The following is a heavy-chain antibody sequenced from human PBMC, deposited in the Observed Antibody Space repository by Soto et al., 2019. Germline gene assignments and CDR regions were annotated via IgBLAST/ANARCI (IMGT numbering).Heavy chain of an antibody. J-gene: IGHJ4*02. Sequence: QVQLVQSGAEVKKPGASVKVSCKASGYTFTSYGISWVRQAPGQGLEWMGWISVYNGDTNYAQNLQDRVTMTTDTPTSTVYMELRSLSSDDTAVYYCARDRSTGDYWGQGTLVTVSS. CDR3: ARDRSTGDY. CDR2: ISVYNGDT. V-gene: IGHV1-18*01. CDR1: GYTFTSYG.